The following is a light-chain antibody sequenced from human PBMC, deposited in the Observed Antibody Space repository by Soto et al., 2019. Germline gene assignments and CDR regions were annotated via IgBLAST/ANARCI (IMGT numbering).Light chain of an antibody. Sequence: EIVLTQSPGTLSLSPGERATLSCRASQTITSSNLAWYQQISGQPPRLPISAASSRASGIPDRFSGSGSGTDFTLTISRLEPQDFAVYYCQNYGSSFWTFGQGTKVDIK. J-gene: IGKJ1*01. CDR1: QTITSSN. CDR3: QNYGSSFWT. CDR2: AAS. V-gene: IGKV3-20*01.